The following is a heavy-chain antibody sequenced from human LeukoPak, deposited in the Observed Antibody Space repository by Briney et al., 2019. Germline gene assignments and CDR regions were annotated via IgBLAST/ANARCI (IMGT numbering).Heavy chain of an antibody. CDR1: GFTFNNAW. V-gene: IGHV3-15*01. D-gene: IGHD1-20*01. CDR3: STSRNCPLY. CDR2: IKSKTAGGTT. Sequence: PGGSLRLSCAGSGFTFNNAWMSWVRQAPGKGLEWVGRIKSKTAGGTTDYAAPVKGRFTISRDDSKNTLYLQMNSLATEDTAVYYCSTSRNCPLYWGQGTLVTVSS. J-gene: IGHJ4*02.